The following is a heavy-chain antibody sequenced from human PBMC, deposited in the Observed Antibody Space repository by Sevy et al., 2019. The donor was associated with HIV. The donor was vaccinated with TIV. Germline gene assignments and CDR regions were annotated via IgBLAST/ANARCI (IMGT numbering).Heavy chain of an antibody. V-gene: IGHV3-21*01. D-gene: IGHD3-3*01. Sequence: GGSLRLSCAASGFTFSSYSMNWVRQAPGKGLEWVSSISSSSSYIYYADSVKGRFTISRDNAKNSLYLQMNSLRAEETAVYYCARTGSYGFLEWLLSSYYFDYWGQGTLVTVSS. CDR1: GFTFSSYS. J-gene: IGHJ4*02. CDR3: ARTGSYGFLEWLLSSYYFDY. CDR2: ISSSSSYI.